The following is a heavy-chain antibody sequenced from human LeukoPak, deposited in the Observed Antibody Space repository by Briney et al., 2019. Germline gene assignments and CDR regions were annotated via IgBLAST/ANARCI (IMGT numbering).Heavy chain of an antibody. J-gene: IGHJ3*02. CDR1: GGSLSDYY. CDR3: ARGPYSYDSSGAFDI. V-gene: IGHV4-59*08. CDR2: YSGNT. D-gene: IGHD3-22*01. Sequence: SETLSLTCTVSGGSLSDYYWSWIRQAPGRGLEWIGYSGNTNYNPSLRCRVIISVATSKSQFSLKLSSVTAADTAVYFCARGPYSYDSSGAFDIWGQGTMVTVSS.